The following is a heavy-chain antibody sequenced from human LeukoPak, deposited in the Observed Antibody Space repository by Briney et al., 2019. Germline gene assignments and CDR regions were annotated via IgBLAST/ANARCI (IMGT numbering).Heavy chain of an antibody. V-gene: IGHV4-61*02. J-gene: IGHJ6*03. CDR3: ARWSGSVTARNYYYYMDV. CDR2: IYTSGTT. D-gene: IGHD6-6*01. Sequence: PSQTLSLTCTVSGGSVRRGNHYWTWIRQPAGSGLEWIGRIYTSGTTDYNSSLRTRVTISVDASRNQFSLNLSSVTAADTAVYYCARWSGSVTARNYYYYMDVWGEGTTVTVSS. CDR1: GGSVRRGNHY.